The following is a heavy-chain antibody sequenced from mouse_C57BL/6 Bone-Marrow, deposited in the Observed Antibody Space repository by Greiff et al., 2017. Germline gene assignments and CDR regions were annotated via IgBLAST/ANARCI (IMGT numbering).Heavy chain of an antibody. V-gene: IGHV1-82*01. CDR1: GYAFSSSW. D-gene: IGHD4-1*01. CDR3: ARSGAWFAY. CDR2: LYPGDGDT. J-gene: IGHJ3*01. Sequence: QVQLQQSGPELVKPGASVKISCKASGYAFSSSWMNWVKQRPGKGLEWIGRLYPGDGDTNYNGKFKGKDTLTADKSSSTAYMQLSSLTSEDSAVYFCARSGAWFAYWGQGTLVTVSA.